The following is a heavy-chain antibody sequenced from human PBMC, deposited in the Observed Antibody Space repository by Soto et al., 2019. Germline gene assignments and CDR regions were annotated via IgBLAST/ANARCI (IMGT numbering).Heavy chain of an antibody. CDR3: ASPVLRFLDWSPPPYDAFDI. CDR1: GYTFTSYA. Sequence: QVQLVQSGAEVKKPGASVKVSCKASGYTFTSYAMHWVRQAPGQRLEWMGWINAGNGNTKYSQKFQGRVTITRDTSASTAHMELSSLRSEYTAVYYCASPVLRFLDWSPPPYDAFDIWGQGTMVTVAS. V-gene: IGHV1-3*01. J-gene: IGHJ3*02. D-gene: IGHD3-3*01. CDR2: INAGNGNT.